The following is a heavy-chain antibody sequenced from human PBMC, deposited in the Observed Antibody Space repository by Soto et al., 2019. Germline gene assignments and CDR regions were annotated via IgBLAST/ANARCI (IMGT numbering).Heavy chain of an antibody. Sequence: SETLSLTCNVSGGSISTSRSYRAWIRQPPGKGLEWLANIFYSGSTYYNPSLASRVTVSVDTSKNEFSLKLRSVTAADTAVYYCARQPTTGDTDLWFDPWGQGNLVTVSS. CDR1: GGSISTSRSY. J-gene: IGHJ5*02. CDR3: ARQPTTGDTDLWFDP. V-gene: IGHV4-39*01. CDR2: IFYSGST. D-gene: IGHD2-21*01.